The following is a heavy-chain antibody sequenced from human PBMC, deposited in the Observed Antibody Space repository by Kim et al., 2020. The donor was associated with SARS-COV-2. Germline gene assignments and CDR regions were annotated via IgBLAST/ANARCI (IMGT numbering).Heavy chain of an antibody. CDR1: GGSISSYY. Sequence: SETLSLTCTVSGGSISSYYWSWIRQPPGKGLEWIGYIYYSGSTNYNPSLKSRVTISVDTSKNQFSLKLSSVTASDTAVYYCARVGVVVPAPMDVWGKGTTVTVSS. CDR3: ARVGVVVPAPMDV. J-gene: IGHJ6*03. D-gene: IGHD2-2*01. CDR2: IYYSGST. V-gene: IGHV4-59*01.